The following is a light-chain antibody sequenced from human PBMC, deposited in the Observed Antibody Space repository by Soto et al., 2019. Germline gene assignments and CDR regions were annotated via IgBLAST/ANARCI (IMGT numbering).Light chain of an antibody. CDR2: EVR. CDR3: SSYTNSTTLL. V-gene: IGLV2-14*01. J-gene: IGLJ1*01. Sequence: QSALTQPASVSGPPGQSITISCTGTTGDVGYYNYVSWFQQHPDKAPKLMIYEVRNRPSGVSDRFSGSKSGNTASLTISGLQAEDEADYYCSSYTNSTTLLFGPGTKVTVL. CDR1: TGDVGYYNY.